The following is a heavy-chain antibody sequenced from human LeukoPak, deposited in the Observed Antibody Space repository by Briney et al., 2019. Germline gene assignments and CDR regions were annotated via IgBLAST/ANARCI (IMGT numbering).Heavy chain of an antibody. CDR1: GGSISSYY. V-gene: IGHV4-4*07. D-gene: IGHD3-9*01. CDR3: AREGYDVLTGWLYYYYYMDV. J-gene: IGHJ6*03. Sequence: SETLSLTCTVSGGSISSYYWSWIRQPAGKGLEWIGRIYTSGSTNYNPSLKSRVTMSVDTSKNQFSLKLSSVTAADTAVYYCAREGYDVLTGWLYYYYYMDVWGKGTTVTISS. CDR2: IYTSGST.